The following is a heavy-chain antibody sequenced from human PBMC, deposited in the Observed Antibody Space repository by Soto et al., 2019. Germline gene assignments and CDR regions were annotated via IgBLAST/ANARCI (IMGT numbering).Heavy chain of an antibody. Sequence: GGSLRLSCAASGFTFGNFAMHWVRQAPGKGLEWVSGISWNSGSVVYAESVKGRFTISRDNAKNSLYLQINSLRTEDTALYFCAKETQWLASVAFDIWGQGTMVTVSS. CDR3: AKETQWLASVAFDI. V-gene: IGHV3-9*01. CDR1: GFTFGNFA. J-gene: IGHJ3*02. D-gene: IGHD6-19*01. CDR2: ISWNSGSV.